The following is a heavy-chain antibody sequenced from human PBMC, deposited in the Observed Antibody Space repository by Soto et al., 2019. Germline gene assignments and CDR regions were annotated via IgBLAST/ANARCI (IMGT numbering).Heavy chain of an antibody. CDR3: AKDEYYYSRSGYYIFDS. D-gene: IGHD3-22*01. J-gene: IGHJ4*02. Sequence: SGGSLRLSCEVSGFTFSAYGMHWVRQAPGKGLGWVAAISHDGTNKNYGDSVKGRFTISRDNSKKTLYLQMNSLRPEDTALYYCAKDEYYYSRSGYYIFDSWGQGTLVTVSS. CDR2: ISHDGTNK. V-gene: IGHV3-30*18. CDR1: GFTFSAYG.